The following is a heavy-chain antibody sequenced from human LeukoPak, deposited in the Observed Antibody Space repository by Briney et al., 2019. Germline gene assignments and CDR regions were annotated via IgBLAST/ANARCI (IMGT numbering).Heavy chain of an antibody. CDR1: GFTFSNYA. Sequence: GGSLRLSCAASGFTFSNYAMSWVRQAPGKGLEWVSAISGSASSTYYADSVKGRFTISRDNSKNTLYLQMNSLRAEDTAVYYCAMFFTYYYDTSDYPLDYWGQGTLVTASS. CDR3: AMFFTYYYDTSDYPLDY. J-gene: IGHJ4*02. V-gene: IGHV3-23*01. D-gene: IGHD3-22*01. CDR2: ISGSASST.